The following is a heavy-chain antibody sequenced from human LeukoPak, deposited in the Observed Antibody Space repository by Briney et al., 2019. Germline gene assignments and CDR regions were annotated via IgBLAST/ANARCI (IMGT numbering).Heavy chain of an antibody. Sequence: GGSLRLSCVASEFTFSTYVMSWVRQAPGKGLEWVANIKEDGSERYYVDSVKGRFTISRDNAKNSLYLQMNSLRAEDTAVYYCARDPRPWGQGTLVTVSS. J-gene: IGHJ4*02. CDR1: EFTFSTYV. V-gene: IGHV3-7*01. CDR2: IKEDGSER. CDR3: ARDPRP.